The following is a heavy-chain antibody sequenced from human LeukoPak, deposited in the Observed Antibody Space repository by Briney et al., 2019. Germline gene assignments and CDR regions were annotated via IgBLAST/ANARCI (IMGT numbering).Heavy chain of an antibody. Sequence: ASVTVSCKASGYIFTDYYIHWVRQARGQGLEWMGWINPSSGGTYFAQKFEARVTLTRDTSINTAYMEMRGLTSDDTAIYYCAKSQYSFGSGSTRPLFDHWGQGTLVIVSS. V-gene: IGHV1-2*02. D-gene: IGHD3-10*01. CDR3: AKSQYSFGSGSTRPLFDH. J-gene: IGHJ4*02. CDR2: INPSSGGT. CDR1: GYIFTDYY.